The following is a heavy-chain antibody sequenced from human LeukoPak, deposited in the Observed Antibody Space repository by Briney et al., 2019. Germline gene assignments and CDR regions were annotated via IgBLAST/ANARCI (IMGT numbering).Heavy chain of an antibody. CDR1: GGSISSGSYY. V-gene: IGHV4-61*02. D-gene: IGHD6-13*01. J-gene: IGHJ6*02. Sequence: SQTLSLTCTVSGGSISSGSYYWSWIRQPAGKGLEWIGRIYTSGSTNYNPSLKSRVTISVDMSKNQFSLKLSSVTAADTAVYYCARGTLYSSSWTGDYYYGMDVWGQGTTVTVSS. CDR2: IYTSGST. CDR3: ARGTLYSSSWTGDYYYGMDV.